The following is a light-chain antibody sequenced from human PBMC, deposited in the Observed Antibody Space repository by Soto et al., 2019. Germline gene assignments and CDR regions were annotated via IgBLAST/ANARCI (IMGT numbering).Light chain of an antibody. V-gene: IGKV3-15*01. CDR2: SAS. Sequence: ERVMTQSPAILSASPGEGVSLSCRASQSVSSNLAWYQQKPGQTPRPLIYSASTRATGVPDRFSGSGSGTDFTLTISALQSEDSAVYYCQQYSDWPWTFGQGTKVEIK. J-gene: IGKJ1*01. CDR1: QSVSSN. CDR3: QQYSDWPWT.